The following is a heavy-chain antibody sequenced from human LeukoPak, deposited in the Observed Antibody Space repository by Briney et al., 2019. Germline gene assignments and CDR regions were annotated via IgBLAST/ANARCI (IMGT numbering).Heavy chain of an antibody. CDR2: IWYDGNKK. D-gene: IGHD6-19*01. J-gene: IGHJ4*02. Sequence: GGSLRLSCAVSGFSFSSYGMHWVRQTSGKGLEWVAAIWYDGNKKSYGDSVKGRFTISRDNSKNTLYLQMNSLRAEDTAVYYCAKAPRYSSGWYGTYYFDYWGQGTLVTVSS. V-gene: IGHV3-33*06. CDR1: GFSFSSYG. CDR3: AKAPRYSSGWYGTYYFDY.